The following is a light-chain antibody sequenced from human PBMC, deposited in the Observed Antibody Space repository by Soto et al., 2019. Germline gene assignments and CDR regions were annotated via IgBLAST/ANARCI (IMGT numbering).Light chain of an antibody. CDR3: QQRVNWLT. V-gene: IGKV3-11*01. CDR2: DAS. Sequence: EIVLTQSPAILSLSPGERATLSCRASQSVGTYLDWYQQKRGQAPRLLIYDASNGATGIPARFSGSGSGTDFTLTISSLEPEDFAVYYCQQRVNWLTFGGGTKVEL. CDR1: QSVGTY. J-gene: IGKJ4*01.